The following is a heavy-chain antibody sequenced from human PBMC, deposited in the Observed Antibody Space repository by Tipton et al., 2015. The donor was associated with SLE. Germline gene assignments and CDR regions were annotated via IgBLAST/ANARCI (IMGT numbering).Heavy chain of an antibody. CDR1: GYSISSGYY. J-gene: IGHJ5*02. V-gene: IGHV4-38-2*02. Sequence: TLSLTCTVSGYSISSGYYWGWIRQSPGKGLEWIGEINHSGSTNYNPSLKSRVTISVDTSKKQFSLKVSSVTAADTAVYYCARAQRPVRWFDPWGQGTLVTVS. D-gene: IGHD6-13*01. CDR2: INHSGST. CDR3: ARAQRPVRWFDP.